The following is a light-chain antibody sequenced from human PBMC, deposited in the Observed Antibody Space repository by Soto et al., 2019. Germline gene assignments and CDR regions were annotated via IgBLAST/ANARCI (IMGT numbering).Light chain of an antibody. V-gene: IGKV1-5*03. J-gene: IGKJ1*01. CDR2: KAS. Sequence: DIQMPKPPSPLFGSLEEGVTIICRPSQPIGGCLAWYQQKPGKAPKLLIYKASTLKSGVPSRFSGSGSGTEFTLTISSLQPDDFATYYCQHYNSYSEAFGQGTKVELK. CDR3: QHYNSYSEA. CDR1: QPIGGC.